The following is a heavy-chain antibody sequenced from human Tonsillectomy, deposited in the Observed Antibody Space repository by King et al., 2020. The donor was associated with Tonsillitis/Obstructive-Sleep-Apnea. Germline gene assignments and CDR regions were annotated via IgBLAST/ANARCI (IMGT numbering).Heavy chain of an antibody. CDR3: ARGGGRQLEKSSSYYYYMDV. J-gene: IGHJ6*03. D-gene: IGHD2-15*01. Sequence: QVQLQQWGAGLLKPSETLSLSCAVYGGSFTDYYWSWIRQPPGKGLEWIGEINHSGSANYNSSLKSRATISVDTSKNQFSLKLSFVTAADTAVYYCARGGGRQLEKSSSYYYYMDVWGKGTTVTVSS. CDR1: GGSFTDYY. V-gene: IGHV4-34*01. CDR2: INHSGSA.